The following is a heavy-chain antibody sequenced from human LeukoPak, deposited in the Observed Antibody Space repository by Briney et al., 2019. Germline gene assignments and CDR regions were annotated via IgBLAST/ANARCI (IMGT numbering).Heavy chain of an antibody. Sequence: SEILSLTCTVSGGSISSYYWSWIRQPPGKGLEWIGYIYYSGSTNYNPSLKSRVTISVDTSKNQFSLKLSSVTAADTAVYYCARDREQLGANYYYMDVWGKGTTVTVSS. CDR2: IYYSGST. V-gene: IGHV4-59*01. CDR1: GGSISSYY. CDR3: ARDREQLGANYYYMDV. J-gene: IGHJ6*03. D-gene: IGHD6-6*01.